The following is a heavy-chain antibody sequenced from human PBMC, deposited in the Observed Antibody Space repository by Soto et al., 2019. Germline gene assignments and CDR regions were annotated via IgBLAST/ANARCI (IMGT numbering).Heavy chain of an antibody. CDR2: IYYSGST. J-gene: IGHJ4*02. CDR1: GGSISSGGYY. V-gene: IGHV4-31*03. D-gene: IGHD3-22*01. Sequence: PSETLSLTCTVSGGSISSGGYYWSWIRQHPGKGLEWIGYIYYSGSTYYNPSLKSRVTISVDTSKNQFSLKLSSVTAADTAVYYCARSYYDSSGYYYRFDYWGQGTLVTVSS. CDR3: ARSYYDSSGYYYRFDY.